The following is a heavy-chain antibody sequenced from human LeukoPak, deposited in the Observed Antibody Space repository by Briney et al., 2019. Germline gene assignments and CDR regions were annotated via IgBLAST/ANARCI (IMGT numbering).Heavy chain of an antibody. CDR2: ISYDGSNK. CDR3: AKSHQQYSSGWYYFDY. D-gene: IGHD6-19*01. CDR1: GFTFSSYD. J-gene: IGHJ4*02. V-gene: IGHV3-30*18. Sequence: PGGSLRLSCAASGFTFSSYDMHWVRQAPGKGLEWVAVISYDGSNKYYADSVKGRFTISRDNSKNTLYLQMNSLRAEDTAVYYCAKSHQQYSSGWYYFDYWGQGSLVTVSS.